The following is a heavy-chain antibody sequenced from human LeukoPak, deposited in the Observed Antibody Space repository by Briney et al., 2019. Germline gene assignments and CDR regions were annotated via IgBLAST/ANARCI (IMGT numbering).Heavy chain of an antibody. CDR1: GASVSGKF. J-gene: IGHJ4*01. Sequence: SETLSLTCTVSGASVSGKFWSWIRHSPGNGLEWIGLIYYSGSTKFNPSLKSRVAMSVDPSNNQFPLSLNSVTTTDTAVYFCVGGGDWLPEYWGRGTQVIVSS. V-gene: IGHV4-59*02. D-gene: IGHD3/OR15-3a*01. CDR2: IYYSGST. CDR3: VGGGDWLPEY.